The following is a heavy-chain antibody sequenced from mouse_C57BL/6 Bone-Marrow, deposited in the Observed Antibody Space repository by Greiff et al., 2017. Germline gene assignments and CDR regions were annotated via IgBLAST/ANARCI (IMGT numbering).Heavy chain of an antibody. CDR1: GFTFSSYG. CDR2: ISSGGSYT. CDR3: ARHGTGTNCDY. J-gene: IGHJ2*01. V-gene: IGHV5-6*01. Sequence: EVQLVESGGDLVKPGGSLKLSCAASGFTFSSYGMSWVRRTPDKRLEWVATISSGGSYTYYPDSVQGRFTISRDNAKNTLYLQMSSLKSEDTAMYYCARHGTGTNCDYWGQGTTLTVSS. D-gene: IGHD4-1*01.